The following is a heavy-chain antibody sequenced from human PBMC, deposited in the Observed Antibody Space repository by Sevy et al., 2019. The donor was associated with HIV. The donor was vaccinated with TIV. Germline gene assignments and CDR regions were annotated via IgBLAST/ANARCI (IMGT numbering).Heavy chain of an antibody. V-gene: IGHV3-72*01. J-gene: IGHJ4*02. D-gene: IGHD2-21*01. CDR1: GFTFSDYY. CDR3: ARVMRRILWWSLDS. Sequence: GGSLRLSCAASGFTFSDYYMDWVRQAPGKGLEWVGRIRNKANSYTTEFAASVKGRFTISRDDSKNSLYLQMHSLKTDDTAVYYCARVMRRILWWSLDSWGQGTLVTVYS. CDR2: IRNKANSYTT.